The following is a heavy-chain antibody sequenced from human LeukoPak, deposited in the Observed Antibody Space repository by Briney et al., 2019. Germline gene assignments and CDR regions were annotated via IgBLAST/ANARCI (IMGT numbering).Heavy chain of an antibody. CDR2: ISAYNGNT. CDR3: ARMTGDYYYYYYMDV. J-gene: IGHJ6*03. D-gene: IGHD3-9*01. Sequence: ASVKVSCKASGYTSTSYGISWVRQAPGQGLEWMGWISAYNGNTNYAQKLQGRVTMTTDTSTSTAYMELSSLRSEDTAVYYCARMTGDYYYYYYMDVWGKGTTVTISS. CDR1: GYTSTSYG. V-gene: IGHV1-18*01.